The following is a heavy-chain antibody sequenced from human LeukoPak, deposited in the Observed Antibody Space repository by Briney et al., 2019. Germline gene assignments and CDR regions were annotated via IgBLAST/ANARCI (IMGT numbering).Heavy chain of an antibody. J-gene: IGHJ4*02. CDR3: AASALRDY. Sequence: PGGSLRLSCAASVLTFRTYSMNWVREAPGKALDGVSPISSSSTYIYYADSVKGRFTISRDNAKNSPYLQMNSLGAEDTAMYYCAASALRDYWGQGTLVTVSS. CDR2: ISSSSTYI. CDR1: VLTFRTYS. V-gene: IGHV3-21*01.